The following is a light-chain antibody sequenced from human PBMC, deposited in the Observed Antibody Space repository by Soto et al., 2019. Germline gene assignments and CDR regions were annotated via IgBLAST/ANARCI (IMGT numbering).Light chain of an antibody. J-gene: IGKJ1*01. CDR1: QSVDSSY. V-gene: IGKV3D-20*01. Sequence: IVLTQSPYTLPLTPGERATLSCGASQSVDSSYVAWYQQKPGLAPRLLMFDASSRANGIPDRFSGSGSGADFTLSISRLEPEDFAVYYCQQYGSSPPRTFGQGTKVDIK. CDR3: QQYGSSPPRT. CDR2: DAS.